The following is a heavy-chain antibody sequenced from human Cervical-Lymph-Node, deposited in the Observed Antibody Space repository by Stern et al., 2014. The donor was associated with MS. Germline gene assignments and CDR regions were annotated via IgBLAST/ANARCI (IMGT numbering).Heavy chain of an antibody. V-gene: IGHV2-70*11. Sequence: VPLRESGPALVTPTQTLTLTCTLSGFSLSTGGMCVSWIRQPPGNALEWLSRSDWDDDKYYSTSLKTRLTISKDTSKNQVVLTMTNMDPADTGTYFCARATNDYYYRSGMDVWGQGTTVTVSS. CDR2: SDWDDDK. J-gene: IGHJ6*02. CDR1: GFSLSTGGMC. CDR3: ARATNDYYYRSGMDV. D-gene: IGHD5-12*01.